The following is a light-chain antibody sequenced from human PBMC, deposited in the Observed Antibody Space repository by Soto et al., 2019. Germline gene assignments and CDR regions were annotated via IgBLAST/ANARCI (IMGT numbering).Light chain of an antibody. CDR3: HQPINCRPST. CDR2: DAS. CDR1: QSISNY. V-gene: IGKV3-11*01. Sequence: EMVLTQSPATLSLSPGERATLSCRASQSISNYLAWYQQKPGQAPRLLIYDASNRASGIPARFSGSGAGTAGSLTSSSPPPDDFAVYYYHQPINCRPSTFGQGTRLEIK. J-gene: IGKJ5*01.